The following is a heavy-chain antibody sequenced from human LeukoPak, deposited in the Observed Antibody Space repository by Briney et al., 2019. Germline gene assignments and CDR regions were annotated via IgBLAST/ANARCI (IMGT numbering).Heavy chain of an antibody. CDR2: IYTSGST. J-gene: IGHJ6*03. Sequence: SETLSLTCTVSGGSISSYYWSWIRQPPGKGLEWSGYIYTSGSTNYNPSLKSRVTISVDTSKNQFSLKLSSVTAADTAVYYCARRLVGATRSYYYYYMDVWGKGTTVTVSS. V-gene: IGHV4-4*09. D-gene: IGHD1-26*01. CDR1: GGSISSYY. CDR3: ARRLVGATRSYYYYYMDV.